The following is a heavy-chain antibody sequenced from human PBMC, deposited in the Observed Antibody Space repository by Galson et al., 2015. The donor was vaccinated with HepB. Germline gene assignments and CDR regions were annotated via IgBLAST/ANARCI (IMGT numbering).Heavy chain of an antibody. J-gene: IGHJ3*02. Sequence: SVKVSCKVSGYTLTELSMHWVRQAPGKGLEWMGGFDPEDGETIYAQKFQGRVTMTEDASTDTAYLQWSSLKASDTAMYYCAIDIVATPREAFDIWGQGTMVTVSS. V-gene: IGHV1-24*01. CDR2: FDPEDGET. CDR3: AIDIVATPREAFDI. D-gene: IGHD5-12*01. CDR1: GYTLTELS.